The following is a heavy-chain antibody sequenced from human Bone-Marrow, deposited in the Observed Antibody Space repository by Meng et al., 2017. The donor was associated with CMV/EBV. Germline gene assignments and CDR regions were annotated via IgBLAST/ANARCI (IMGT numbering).Heavy chain of an antibody. D-gene: IGHD6-13*01. V-gene: IGHV3-53*01. CDR1: GFTVSSNY. Sequence: GRSLRLSCAASGFTVSSNYMSWVRQAPGKGLEWVSVIYSGGSTYYADSVKGRFTISRDNSKNTLYRQMNSLRAEDTAVYYCASPMYSSSWYAYYYYGMDVWGQGTTVTVSS. J-gene: IGHJ6*02. CDR3: ASPMYSSSWYAYYYYGMDV. CDR2: IYSGGST.